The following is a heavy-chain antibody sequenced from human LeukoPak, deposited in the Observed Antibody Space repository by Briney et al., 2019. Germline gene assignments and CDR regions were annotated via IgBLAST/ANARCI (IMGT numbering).Heavy chain of an antibody. CDR3: ARALSFQRWLQLMYFDL. J-gene: IGHJ2*01. CDR1: GGSISSGDYY. Sequence: SQTLSLTCTVSGGSISSGDYYWSWIRQPPGTGLEWIGYIYYSGSTYYNPSLKSRVTISVDTSKNQFSLKLSSVTAADTAVYYCARALSFQRWLQLMYFDLWGRGTLVTVSS. D-gene: IGHD5-24*01. V-gene: IGHV4-30-4*08. CDR2: IYYSGST.